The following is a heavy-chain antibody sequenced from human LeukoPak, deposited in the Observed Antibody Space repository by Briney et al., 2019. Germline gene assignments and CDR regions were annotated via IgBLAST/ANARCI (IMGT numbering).Heavy chain of an antibody. Sequence: ASVKVSCKASGYTFTGYYMHWVRQAPGQGLEWMGRINPNSGGTNYAQKLQGRVTMTTDTSTSTAYMELRSLRSDDTAVYYCARDPWGGYYDSSGLDYWGQGTLVTVSS. CDR3: ARDPWGGYYDSSGLDY. V-gene: IGHV1-2*06. CDR2: INPNSGGT. D-gene: IGHD3-22*01. CDR1: GYTFTGYY. J-gene: IGHJ4*02.